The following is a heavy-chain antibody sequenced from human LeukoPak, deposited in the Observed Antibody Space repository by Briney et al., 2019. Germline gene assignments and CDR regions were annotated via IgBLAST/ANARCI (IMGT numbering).Heavy chain of an antibody. CDR2: ISSSSSYI. CDR3: AREKVDGSGWYVDIDY. CDR1: GFTFSSYS. V-gene: IGHV3-21*01. D-gene: IGHD6-19*01. Sequence: PGGSLRLSCAASGFTFSSYSMNWVRQAPGKGLEWVSSISSSSSYIYYADSVNGRFTISRDNAKNSLYLQMNSLSAEDTAVYYCAREKVDGSGWYVDIDYWGQGNLVTVSS. J-gene: IGHJ4*02.